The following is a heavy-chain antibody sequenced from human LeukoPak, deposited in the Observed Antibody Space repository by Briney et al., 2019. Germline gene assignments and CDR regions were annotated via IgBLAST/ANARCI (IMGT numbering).Heavy chain of an antibody. CDR1: GFTFSSYA. CDR2: VSGSGGNT. CDR3: VRESPVAAVGRSWFDP. V-gene: IGHV3-23*01. D-gene: IGHD6-13*01. Sequence: GGSLRLSCAASGFTFSSYAMSWVRQAPGEGLEWVSTVSGSGGNTYYADSVKGRFTISRDSTKNTLYLQMNSLRAEDTAVYYCVRESPVAAVGRSWFDPWGRGTLVTVSS. J-gene: IGHJ5*02.